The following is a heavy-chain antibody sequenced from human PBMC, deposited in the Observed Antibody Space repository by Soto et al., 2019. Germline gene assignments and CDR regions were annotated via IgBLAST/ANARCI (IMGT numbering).Heavy chain of an antibody. J-gene: IGHJ6*03. D-gene: IGHD5-12*01. Sequence: PSETLSLTCAVYGGSFSGYYWSWIRQPPGKGLEWIGEINHSGSTNYNPSLKSRVTISVDTSKNQFSLKLSSVTAADTAVYYCARDPGSGYDTYYYYMDVWGKGTTVTVSS. CDR1: GGSFSGYY. V-gene: IGHV4-34*01. CDR2: INHSGST. CDR3: ARDPGSGYDTYYYYMDV.